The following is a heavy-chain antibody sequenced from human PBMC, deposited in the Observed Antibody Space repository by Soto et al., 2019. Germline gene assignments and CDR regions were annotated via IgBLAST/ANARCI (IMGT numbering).Heavy chain of an antibody. CDR2: INPSGGST. J-gene: IGHJ4*02. D-gene: IGHD2-15*01. CDR3: AKDLPGWLPSPTSSRY. V-gene: IGHV1-46*01. CDR1: GYTFTSYY. Sequence: ASVKVSCKASGYTFTSYYMHWVRQAPGQGLEWKGIINPSGGSTSYAQKFQGRVTMTRDTSTCTVYMELSSLRSEDTAVYYCAKDLPGWLPSPTSSRYWGQGTLVTVSS.